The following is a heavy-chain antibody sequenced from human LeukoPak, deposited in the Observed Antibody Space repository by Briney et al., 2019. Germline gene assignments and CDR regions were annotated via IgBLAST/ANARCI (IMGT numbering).Heavy chain of an antibody. V-gene: IGHV3-21*01. J-gene: IGHJ4*02. CDR1: GFTFTSYS. Sequence: GGSLRLSCAASGFTFTSYSMNWVRQAPGKGLEWVSSISSSTYYIYYGDSVKGRFTVSRDNAKKSVFLQMNSLRAEDTAVYYCAKDRNYGSGRGYYFDYWGQGTLVTVSS. CDR3: AKDRNYGSGRGYYFDY. D-gene: IGHD3-10*01. CDR2: ISSSTYYI.